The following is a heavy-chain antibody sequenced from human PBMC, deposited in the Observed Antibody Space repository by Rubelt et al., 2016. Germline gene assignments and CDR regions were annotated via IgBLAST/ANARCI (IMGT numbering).Heavy chain of an antibody. CDR3: AGAGGSFASGPYYYGMDV. J-gene: IGHJ6*02. V-gene: IGHV4-61*01. CDR2: ISYSGTT. D-gene: IGHD3-16*01. CDR1: GGSVSSSSYY. Sequence: QLQLQESGPGLVKPSETLSLTCTVSGGSVSSSSYYWDWIRQPPGKGLEWIGYISYSGTTNYNPSLKSRVTITVDTSKNQFCLNVSSVTAADTAVYHCAGAGGSFASGPYYYGMDVWGRGTTVTVSS.